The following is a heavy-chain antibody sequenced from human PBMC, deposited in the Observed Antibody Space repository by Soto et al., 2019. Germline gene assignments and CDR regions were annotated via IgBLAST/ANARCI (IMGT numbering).Heavy chain of an antibody. CDR3: ARAGNIGVVVAAVGFDP. CDR2: IYYSGST. D-gene: IGHD2-15*01. Sequence: QVQLQESGPGLVKPSQTLSLTCTVSGGSISSGGYYWSWIRQHPGKGLEWIGYIYYSGSTYYNPSLKSRVTISGDTSKYQFALQLSSVTAADTAVYYCARAGNIGVVVAAVGFDPWGHGTLVTVSS. CDR1: GGSISSGGYY. V-gene: IGHV4-31*03. J-gene: IGHJ5*02.